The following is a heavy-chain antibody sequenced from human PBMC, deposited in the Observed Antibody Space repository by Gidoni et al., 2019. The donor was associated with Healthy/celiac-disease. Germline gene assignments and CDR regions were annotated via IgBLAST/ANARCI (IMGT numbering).Heavy chain of an antibody. V-gene: IGHV3-21*01. CDR2: ISSSSSYI. J-gene: IGHJ4*02. D-gene: IGHD4-17*01. CDR1: GFTFSSYS. Sequence: EVQLVESGGGLVKPGGSLRLSCAASGFTFSSYSMNWVRQAPGKGLGWVSSISSSSSYIYYADSVKGRFTISRDNAKNSLYLQMNSLRAEDTAVYYCARDGNDYGGNPSDYWGQGTLVTVSS. CDR3: ARDGNDYGGNPSDY.